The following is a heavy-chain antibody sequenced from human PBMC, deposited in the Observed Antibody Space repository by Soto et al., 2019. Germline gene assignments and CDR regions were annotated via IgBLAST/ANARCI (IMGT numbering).Heavy chain of an antibody. CDR3: ARRSDSYGFVDY. CDR1: GGSISSSSYY. D-gene: IGHD5-18*01. V-gene: IGHV4-39*01. CDR2: IYYSGTT. J-gene: IGHJ4*02. Sequence: SETLSLTCTVSGGSISSSSYYWGWIRQPPGKGLEWIGSIYYSGTTYYNPSLKSRVTISVDTSKKQFSLKLSSVTAADTAVYYCARRSDSYGFVDYWGQGTLVTVSS.